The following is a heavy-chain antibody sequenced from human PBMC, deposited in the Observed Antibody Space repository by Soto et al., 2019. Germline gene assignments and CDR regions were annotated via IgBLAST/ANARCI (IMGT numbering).Heavy chain of an antibody. CDR2: LSAYNGNP. CDR3: APTVVIPIAPGFYGMDG. J-gene: IGHJ6*04. Sequence: ATVKVSCKASGYTFTSYGISWVRQAPGQGLEWMGWLSAYNGNPNYAQKLQGRVTMTTDTSTSTAYLELRSLSSDDTAVYYCAPTVVIPIAPGFYGMDGWCEWTTVTVSS. V-gene: IGHV1-18*01. D-gene: IGHD3-22*01. CDR1: GYTFTSYG.